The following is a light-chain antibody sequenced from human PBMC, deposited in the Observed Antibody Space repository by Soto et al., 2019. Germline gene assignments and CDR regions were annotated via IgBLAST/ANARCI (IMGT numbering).Light chain of an antibody. Sequence: QSVLAQPASVSGSPGQSITISCTGSSSDVGSYNLVSWYQQHPGKAPKLMIYEDSQRPSGVSNRFSGSKSGNTASLTISGLQAEDEADYFCCSYAGSSIFVVFGGGTQLTVL. V-gene: IGLV2-23*02. CDR1: SSDVGSYNL. CDR3: CSYAGSSIFVV. J-gene: IGLJ2*01. CDR2: EDS.